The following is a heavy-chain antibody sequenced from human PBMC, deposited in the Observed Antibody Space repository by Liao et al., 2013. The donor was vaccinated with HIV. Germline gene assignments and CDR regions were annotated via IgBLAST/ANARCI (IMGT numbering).Heavy chain of an antibody. V-gene: IGHV4-34*01. CDR3: ARARKIQLWLPGLCDY. CDR1: GGSFSGYY. CDR2: INHSGST. D-gene: IGHD5-18*01. Sequence: QVQLQQWGAGLLKPSETLSLTCAVYGGSFSGYYWSWIRQPPGKGLEWIGEINHSGSTNYNPSLKSRVTISVDTSKNQFSLKLSSVTAADTAVYYCARARKIQLWLPGLCDYWGQGTLVTVSS. J-gene: IGHJ4*02.